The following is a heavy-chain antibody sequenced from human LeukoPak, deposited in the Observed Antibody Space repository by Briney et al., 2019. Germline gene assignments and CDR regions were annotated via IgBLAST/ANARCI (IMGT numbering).Heavy chain of an antibody. CDR2: IYPGDSDT. CDR1: GYSFTSYW. V-gene: IGHV5-51*01. CDR3: ARLIGYCSGGSCLPPPYFDY. J-gene: IGHJ4*02. Sequence: GESLKISCKGSGYSFTSYWIGWVRQVPGKGLEWMGIIYPGDSDTRYSPSFQGQVTISADKSISTAYLQWSSLKASDTAMYYCARLIGYCSGGSCLPPPYFDYRGQGTLVTVSS. D-gene: IGHD2-15*01.